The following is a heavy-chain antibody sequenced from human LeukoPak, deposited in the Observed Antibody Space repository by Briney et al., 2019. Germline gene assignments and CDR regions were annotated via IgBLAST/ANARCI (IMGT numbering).Heavy chain of an antibody. D-gene: IGHD3-22*01. Sequence: SETLSLTCTVSGGSIGTYYWNWVRQPPGKGLEWIGYIYYSRNTDYNPSLKSRVTISVDTYRNQFSLKLNSVTAADTAVYYCARAASGYYDRWFDPWGQGILVTVSS. CDR3: ARAASGYYDRWFDP. CDR1: GGSIGTYY. V-gene: IGHV4-59*01. J-gene: IGHJ5*02. CDR2: IYYSRNT.